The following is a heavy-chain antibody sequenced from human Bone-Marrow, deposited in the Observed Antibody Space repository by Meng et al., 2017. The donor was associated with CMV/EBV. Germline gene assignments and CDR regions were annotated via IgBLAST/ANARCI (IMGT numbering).Heavy chain of an antibody. CDR3: ARMESGPRDYYYYGMDV. CDR1: GYSISSGYY. V-gene: IGHV4-38-2*02. J-gene: IGHJ6*02. CDR2: IYYSGST. Sequence: SETLSLTCTVSGYSISSGYYWGWIRQPPGKGLEWIGYIYYSGSTNYNPSLKSRVTISVDTSKNQFSLKLSSVTAADTAVYYCARMESGPRDYYYYGMDVWGQGTTVTVSS. D-gene: IGHD3-3*01.